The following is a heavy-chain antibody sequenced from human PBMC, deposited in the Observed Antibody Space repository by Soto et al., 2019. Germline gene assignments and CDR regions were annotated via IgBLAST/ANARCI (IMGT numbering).Heavy chain of an antibody. CDR1: GFTFSDYY. J-gene: IGHJ4*02. V-gene: IGHV3-11*01. Sequence: QVQLVESGGGLVKPGGSLRLSCAASGFTFSDYYMNWIRQAPGKGLEWVSYISSSGSTIYYADSVKGRFTISRDNAKNSLYLQMNSLRADDTAVYYCARGPYDYVWGSNPPHFDYWGQGTLVTVSS. CDR3: ARGPYDYVWGSNPPHFDY. D-gene: IGHD3-16*02. CDR2: ISSSGSTI.